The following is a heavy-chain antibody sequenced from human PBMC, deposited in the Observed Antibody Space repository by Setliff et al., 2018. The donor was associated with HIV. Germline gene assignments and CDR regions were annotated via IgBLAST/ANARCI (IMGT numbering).Heavy chain of an antibody. J-gene: IGHJ5*02. CDR2: IYYSGST. CDR3: ARRHTAFDP. V-gene: IGHV4-39*01. Sequence: SETLSLTCTVSGGSISSYYWGWIRQPPEKGLEWIGSIYYSGSTYYNPSLKSRVTISIDTSRNQFSLKLTSVTAADTAMYYCARRHTAFDPWGQGTLVTVSS. D-gene: IGHD5-18*01. CDR1: GGSISSYY.